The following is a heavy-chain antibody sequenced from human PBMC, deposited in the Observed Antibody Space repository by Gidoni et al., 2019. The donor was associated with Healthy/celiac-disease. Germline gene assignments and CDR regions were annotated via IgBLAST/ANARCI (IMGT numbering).Heavy chain of an antibody. CDR3: ARTLPPSWTLTDY. CDR1: GGTVSSYA. Sequence: QVQLVQSGAEVKKPGSSVKVSCKASGGTVSSYANSWVRQAPGQGLEWMGGTIPIFGTANYAQKFQGRVTITADESTSTAYMELSSLRSEDTAVYYCARTLPPSWTLTDYWGQGTLVTVSS. D-gene: IGHD2-15*01. CDR2: TIPIFGTA. J-gene: IGHJ4*02. V-gene: IGHV1-69*01.